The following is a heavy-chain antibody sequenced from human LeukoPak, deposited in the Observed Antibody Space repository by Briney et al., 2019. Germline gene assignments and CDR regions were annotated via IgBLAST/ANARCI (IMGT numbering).Heavy chain of an antibody. D-gene: IGHD2-21*01. CDR3: ASLRTLVS. CDR2: ICDSGGST. CDR1: GFTFSSYA. Sequence: GGSLRLSCAASGFTFSSYAMSWVRQAPGKGLEWVSAICDSGGSTYYADFVKGRFTISRDNCKNTLYRQMNSLRPRDTVVYYFASLRTLVSWGHGALGSASS. J-gene: IGHJ5*01. V-gene: IGHV3-23*01.